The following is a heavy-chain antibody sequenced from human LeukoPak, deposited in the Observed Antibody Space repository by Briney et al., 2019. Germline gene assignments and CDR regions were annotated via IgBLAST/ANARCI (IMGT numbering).Heavy chain of an antibody. V-gene: IGHV1-18*01. CDR1: GYTFTSYG. D-gene: IGHD3-3*01. CDR3: AREYYDFWSGYYTHYYYYGMDV. Sequence: ASVKLSCKASGYTFTSYGISWVRQAPGQGLEWMGWISAYNGNTNYAQKLQGRVTMTTDTSTSTAYMELRSLRSDDTAVYYCAREYYDFWSGYYTHYYYYGMDVWGQGTTVTVSS. CDR2: ISAYNGNT. J-gene: IGHJ6*02.